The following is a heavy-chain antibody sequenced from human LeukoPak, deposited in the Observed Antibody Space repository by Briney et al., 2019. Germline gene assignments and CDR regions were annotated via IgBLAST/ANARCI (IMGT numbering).Heavy chain of an antibody. CDR2: ISSSSSYI. CDR3: ARDRALSIPLDC. CDR1: GFTFSSYS. V-gene: IGHV3-21*01. Sequence: GGSLRLSCAASGFTFSSYSMNWVRQAPGKGLEWVSSISSSSSYIYYADSVKGRFTISRDNAKNSLYLQMNSLRAEDTAVYYCARDRALSIPLDCWGQGTLVTVSS. J-gene: IGHJ4*02.